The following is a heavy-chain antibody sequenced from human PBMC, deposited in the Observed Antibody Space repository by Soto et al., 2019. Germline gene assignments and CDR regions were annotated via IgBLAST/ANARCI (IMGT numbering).Heavy chain of an antibody. CDR3: ARENCRSTSCSYSTGSYYFDS. D-gene: IGHD2-2*01. J-gene: IGHJ4*02. V-gene: IGHV4-30-4*01. Sequence: QVQLQESGPGLVKPSQTLSLTCTVSGGSISSGDYYWSWIRQPPGKGLEWIGYIYYSGNTYYNPSLKSPITMSVDTSKTQFSLTLSSVTAADTSVYYCARENCRSTSCSYSTGSYYFDSWGQGTLVTLSS. CDR2: IYYSGNT. CDR1: GGSISSGDYY.